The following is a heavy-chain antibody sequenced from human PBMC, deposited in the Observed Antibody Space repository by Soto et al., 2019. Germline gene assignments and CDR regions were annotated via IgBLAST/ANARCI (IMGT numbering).Heavy chain of an antibody. J-gene: IGHJ4*02. CDR1: GYSVTSYW. CDR3: ASVTIDYYDSSGPIDY. Sequence: PGESLKISCKGSGYSVTSYWIGWVRQMPGKGLEWMGIIYPGDSDTRYSPSFQGQVTISADKSISTAYLQWSSLKASDTAVYYCASVTIDYYDSSGPIDYWGQGTLVTVSS. D-gene: IGHD3-22*01. CDR2: IYPGDSDT. V-gene: IGHV5-51*01.